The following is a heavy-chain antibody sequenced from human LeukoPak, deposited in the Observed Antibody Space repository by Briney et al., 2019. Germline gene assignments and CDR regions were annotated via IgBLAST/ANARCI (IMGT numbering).Heavy chain of an antibody. V-gene: IGHV4-61*03. J-gene: IGHJ4*02. Sequence: PSETLSLTCTVSLGSHRSDNFYWTCIRQPPGKGLEWIGNIHYSGSTSYNPSLKSRLTMSVDTSKNHFSLTLTSVTAADTAVYYCAANGDFWGQGTLVTVSA. CDR3: AANGDF. CDR1: LGSHRSDNFY. CDR2: IHYSGST.